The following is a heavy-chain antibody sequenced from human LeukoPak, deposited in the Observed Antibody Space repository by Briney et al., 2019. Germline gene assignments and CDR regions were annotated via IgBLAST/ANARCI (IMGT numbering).Heavy chain of an antibody. CDR2: IYYSGST. D-gene: IGHD6-19*01. CDR1: GGSISSYY. CDR3: ARDLLSTAGYFDY. V-gene: IGHV4-59*01. J-gene: IGHJ4*02. Sequence: KPSETLSLTCTVSGGSISSYYWSWIRQPPGKGLEWIGYIYYSGSTNCNPSLKSRVTISVDTSKNQFSLNLSSVTAADTAVYYCARDLLSTAGYFDYWGQGTLVTVSS.